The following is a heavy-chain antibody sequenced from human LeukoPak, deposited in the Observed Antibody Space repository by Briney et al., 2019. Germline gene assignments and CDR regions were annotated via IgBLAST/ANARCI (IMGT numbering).Heavy chain of an antibody. J-gene: IGHJ5*02. Sequence: PSETLSLTCTVSGGSISSGSYYWSWIRQPAGKGLEWIGRIYTSGSTNYNPSLKSRVTISVDTSKNQFSLKLSSVTAADTAVYYCARGDYYDSSGYYGNWFDPXGQGTLXXVXS. CDR1: GGSISSGSYY. CDR2: IYTSGST. V-gene: IGHV4-61*02. CDR3: ARGDYYDSSGYYGNWFDP. D-gene: IGHD3-22*01.